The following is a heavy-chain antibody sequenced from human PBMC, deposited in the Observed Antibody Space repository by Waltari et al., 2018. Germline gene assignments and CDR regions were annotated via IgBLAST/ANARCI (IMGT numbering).Heavy chain of an antibody. D-gene: IGHD5-12*01. Sequence: QLQLQESGPGLVKPSETLSLPCTVSGGSISSSSYYWGWIRQPPGKGLEWSGRIYTSGRTNYNPSLKRRGTISVDTSKNQCSLKLSSVTAADTAVYYCAREGYSGYDDDAVDIWGQGTMVTVSS. J-gene: IGHJ3*02. CDR2: IYTSGRT. V-gene: IGHV4-39*07. CDR1: GGSISSSSYY. CDR3: AREGYSGYDDDAVDI.